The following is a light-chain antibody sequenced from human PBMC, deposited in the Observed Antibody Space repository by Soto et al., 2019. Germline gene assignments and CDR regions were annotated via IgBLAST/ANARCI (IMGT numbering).Light chain of an antibody. J-gene: IGKJ5*01. CDR2: AAS. CDR3: QQSYSTPSIT. Sequence: DIQLTQSPSFLSAFVGDRVTITCRASQAISSSLAWYQQKPGEAPKLLIYAASTLQSGVPPRFSGSGSGTDFTLTISSLQPEDFATYYCQQSYSTPSITFGQGTRLEIK. CDR1: QAISSS. V-gene: IGKV1-39*01.